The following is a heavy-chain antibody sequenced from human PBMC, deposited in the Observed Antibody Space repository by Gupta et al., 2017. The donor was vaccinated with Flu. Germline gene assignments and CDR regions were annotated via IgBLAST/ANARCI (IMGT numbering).Heavy chain of an antibody. D-gene: IGHD2-2*01. CDR2: VTDSGTNT. CDR3: AALGFCSNTACPQAY. CDR1: FA. Sequence: FASSWARQAPGKGPEWVSSVTDSGTNTYYADSVKGRFTISRDNSKNTLYLQMNSLRADDTAVYYCAALGFCSNTACPQAYWGQGPLVTVSS. V-gene: IGHV3-23*01. J-gene: IGHJ1*01.